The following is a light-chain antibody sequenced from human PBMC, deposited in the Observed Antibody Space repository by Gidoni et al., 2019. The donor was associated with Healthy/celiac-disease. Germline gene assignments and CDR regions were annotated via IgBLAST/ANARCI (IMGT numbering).Light chain of an antibody. CDR3: KQYYSTPFT. CDR1: QSVLYSSNNKNY. V-gene: IGKV4-1*01. CDR2: WAS. J-gene: IGKJ3*01. Sequence: DIVMTQSPDYLAVSLGYRATINCKSSQSVLYSSNNKNYLAWYQKKTGQPPKLLIYWASTRESGVPDRFSGSGSGTDFTLTISRLQAEDVAVYYCKQYYSTPFTFGPGTKVDIK.